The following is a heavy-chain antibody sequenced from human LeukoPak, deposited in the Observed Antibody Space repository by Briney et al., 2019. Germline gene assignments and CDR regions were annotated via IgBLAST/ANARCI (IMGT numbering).Heavy chain of an antibody. Sequence: ASVKVSSKASGYTFTSYDINWVRQATGQGLEWMGWMNPNTGNTGYAQKFQGRVTMTRDTSVGTAYMELSSLRSEDTAVYYCARAIRRGELERYWGQGTLVTVSS. CDR2: MNPNTGNT. D-gene: IGHD3-10*01. V-gene: IGHV1-8*01. J-gene: IGHJ4*02. CDR1: GYTFTSYD. CDR3: ARAIRRGELERY.